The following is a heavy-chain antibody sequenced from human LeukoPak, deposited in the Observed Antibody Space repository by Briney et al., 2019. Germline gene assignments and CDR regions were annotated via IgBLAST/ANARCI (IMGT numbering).Heavy chain of an antibody. V-gene: IGHV3-48*04. Sequence: PGGSLRLSCAASGFTFSSYSMNWVRQAPGKGLEWVSYISSSSSTIYYADSVKGRFTISRDNAKNSLYLQMNSLRAEDTAVYYCARDFRFGELWWFDPWGQGTLVTVSS. CDR3: ARDFRFGELWWFDP. D-gene: IGHD3-10*01. CDR2: ISSSSSTI. CDR1: GFTFSSYS. J-gene: IGHJ5*02.